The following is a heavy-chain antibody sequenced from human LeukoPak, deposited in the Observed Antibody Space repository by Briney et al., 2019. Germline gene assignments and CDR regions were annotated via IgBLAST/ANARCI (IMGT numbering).Heavy chain of an antibody. V-gene: IGHV5-51*01. D-gene: IGHD2-21*01. Sequence: GESLKISCKGSGYSFTSYWIGWVRQMPGKGLEWMGIIYPGDSATRYSPSFQGQVTISADKSISTAYLQWSSLKASDTAMYYCARVISHYYYYYYMDVWGKGTTVTISS. CDR3: ARVISHYYYYYYMDV. CDR2: IYPGDSAT. CDR1: GYSFTSYW. J-gene: IGHJ6*03.